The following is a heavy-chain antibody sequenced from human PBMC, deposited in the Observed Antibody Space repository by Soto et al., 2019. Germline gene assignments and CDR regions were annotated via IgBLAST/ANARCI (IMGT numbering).Heavy chain of an antibody. Sequence: PGGPLRLSCAASGFTFRSYGMHWVRQAPGKGLAWVAVISYDGSNKYYADSVKGRFTISRDNSKNTLYLQMSSLRAEDTAVYYCAKSRNYDFWSGNYRMDVWGQGTTVTVSS. V-gene: IGHV3-30*18. CDR1: GFTFRSYG. J-gene: IGHJ6*02. CDR2: ISYDGSNK. CDR3: AKSRNYDFWSGNYRMDV. D-gene: IGHD3-3*01.